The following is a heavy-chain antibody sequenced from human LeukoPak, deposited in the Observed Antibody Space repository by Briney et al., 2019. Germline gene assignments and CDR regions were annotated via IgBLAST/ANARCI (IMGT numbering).Heavy chain of an antibody. D-gene: IGHD3-22*01. J-gene: IGHJ4*02. CDR3: AKAWYYDSSGYSPFDY. Sequence: GGSLRLSCAASGFTFSSYAMSWVRQAPGKGLEWVSAISGSGGSTYYADSVKGRFTISRDNSKNTLYLQMNSLRAEDTAVYYCAKAWYYDSSGYSPFDYWGQGTLVTVSS. CDR1: GFTFSSYA. CDR2: ISGSGGST. V-gene: IGHV3-23*01.